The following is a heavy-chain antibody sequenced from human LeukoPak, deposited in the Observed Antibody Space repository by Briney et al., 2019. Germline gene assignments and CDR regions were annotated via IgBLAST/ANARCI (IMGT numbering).Heavy chain of an antibody. Sequence: PGGTLRLSCAASGFTFSSYGMSWVRQAPGKGLEWVSAISGSGGSTYYADSVKGRFTISRDNSKNTLYLQMNSLRAEDTAVYYCASSGITGTTYFDYWGQGTLVTVSS. V-gene: IGHV3-23*01. J-gene: IGHJ4*02. CDR1: GFTFSSYG. CDR3: ASSGITGTTYFDY. D-gene: IGHD1-20*01. CDR2: ISGSGGST.